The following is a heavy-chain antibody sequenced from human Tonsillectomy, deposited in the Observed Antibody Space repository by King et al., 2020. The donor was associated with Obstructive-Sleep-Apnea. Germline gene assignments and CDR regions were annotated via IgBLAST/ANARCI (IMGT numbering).Heavy chain of an antibody. CDR3: ARGVRYCSSTSCYGLDY. V-gene: IGHV3-74*01. Sequence: VQLVESGGGLVQPGGSLRLSCAASGFTFSSYWMHWVRQAPGKGLVWVSRINSDGSSTSYADSVKGRFTISRDNAKNTLYLQMNSLRAEDTAVYYCARGVRYCSSTSCYGLDYWGQGTLVTVSS. D-gene: IGHD2-2*01. J-gene: IGHJ4*02. CDR2: INSDGSST. CDR1: GFTFSSYW.